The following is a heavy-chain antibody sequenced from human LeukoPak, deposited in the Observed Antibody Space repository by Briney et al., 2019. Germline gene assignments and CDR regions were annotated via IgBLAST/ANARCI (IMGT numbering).Heavy chain of an antibody. CDR3: ARVDYYDSSGYHYYMDV. D-gene: IGHD3-22*01. CDR2: INSDGSST. Sequence: GGSLRLSCAASGFSFSSYWMHWVRQAPGKGLVWVSRINSDGSSTSYADSVKGRFTISRDNAKNTLYLQMNSLSAEDTAVYYCARVDYYDSSGYHYYMDVWGKGTTVTVSS. CDR1: GFSFSSYW. J-gene: IGHJ6*03. V-gene: IGHV3-74*01.